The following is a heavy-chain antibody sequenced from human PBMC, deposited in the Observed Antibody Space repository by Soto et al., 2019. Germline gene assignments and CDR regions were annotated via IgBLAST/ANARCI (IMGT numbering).Heavy chain of an antibody. CDR3: AHRRGYYGSGSYAYNWFDP. J-gene: IGHJ5*02. CDR1: GFSLSTSGVG. CDR2: IYWDDDK. Sequence: QITLKESGPTLVKPTQTLTLTCTFSGFSLSTSGVGVGWIRQPPGKALEWLALIYWDDDKRYSPSLKSRLTITQDTSKNQVVLTMTNMDPVDTATYYCAHRRGYYGSGSYAYNWFDPWGQGTLVTVSS. V-gene: IGHV2-5*02. D-gene: IGHD3-10*01.